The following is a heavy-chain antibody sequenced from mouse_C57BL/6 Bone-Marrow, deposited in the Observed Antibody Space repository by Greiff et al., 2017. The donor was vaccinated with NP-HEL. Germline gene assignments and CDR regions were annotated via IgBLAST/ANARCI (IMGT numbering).Heavy chain of an antibody. CDR1: GYAFTNYL. CDR2: INPGSGGT. J-gene: IGHJ2*01. CDR3: ARWGRGVFDY. Sequence: VQLQQSGAELLRPGTSVKVSCKASGYAFTNYLIEWVKQRPGQGLEWIGVINPGSGGTNYNEKFKGKATLTADKSSSTAYMQLSSLTSEDSAVYFCARWGRGVFDYWGQGTTLTVSS. V-gene: IGHV1-54*01.